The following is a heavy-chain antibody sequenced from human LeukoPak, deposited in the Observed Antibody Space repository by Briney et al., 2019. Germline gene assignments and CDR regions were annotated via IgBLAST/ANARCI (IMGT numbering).Heavy chain of an antibody. CDR1: GFTFSTYA. CDR3: ARGGSGYGDYSYFYGMDV. D-gene: IGHD3-22*01. CDR2: ISSSSSTI. V-gene: IGHV3-48*02. J-gene: IGHJ6*02. Sequence: GGSLRLSCAASGFTFSTYAMNWVRQAPGKGLEWVSYISSSSSTIYYADSVKGRFTFSSDSAKNSLYLQMNSLRDEDTAVYYCARGGSGYGDYSYFYGMDVWGQGTTVTVSS.